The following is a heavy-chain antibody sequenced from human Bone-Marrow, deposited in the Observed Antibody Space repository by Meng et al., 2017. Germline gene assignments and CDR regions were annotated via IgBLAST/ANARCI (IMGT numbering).Heavy chain of an antibody. CDR3: ARREEYGSGSYVLFY. J-gene: IGHJ4*02. Sequence: EVGLESSGEGLVQPGGVLRHALTASGFAFDDYVKSWVCQTSGKGLEWVSGINWNGGSTDYVDSVKGRFTISRDNAKNSLYLQMNSLTAEDTALYHCARREEYGSGSYVLFYWGQGTLVTVSS. D-gene: IGHD3-10*01. CDR1: GFAFDDYV. V-gene: IGHV3-20*02. CDR2: INWNGGST.